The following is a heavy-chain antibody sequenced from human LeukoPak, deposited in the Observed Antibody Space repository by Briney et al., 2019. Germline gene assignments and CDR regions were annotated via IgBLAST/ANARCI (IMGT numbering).Heavy chain of an antibody. Sequence: PGGSPRLSCAASGFTFSSYEMNWVRQAPGKGLEWVSYISSSGSTIYYADSVKGRFTISRDNAKNSLYLQMNSLRAEDTAVYYCAREPYSSSSVNWFDPWGQGTLVTVSS. V-gene: IGHV3-48*03. D-gene: IGHD6-6*01. CDR3: AREPYSSSSVNWFDP. J-gene: IGHJ5*02. CDR1: GFTFSSYE. CDR2: ISSSGSTI.